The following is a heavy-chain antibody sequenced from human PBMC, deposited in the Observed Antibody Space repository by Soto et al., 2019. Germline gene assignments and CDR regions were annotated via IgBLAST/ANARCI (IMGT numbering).Heavy chain of an antibody. CDR2: LYYSGIT. D-gene: IGHD1-20*01. CDR3: ARYKSNYYYGMDV. V-gene: IGHV4-59*01. Sequence: SETLSLTCTVSGVSITKYYWSWIRQPPGKGLEWIGCLYYSGITNYNPSLKSRVTISVDTSKNQFSLKLSSVTAADTAVYYCARYKSNYYYGMDVWGQGTLVTVSS. J-gene: IGHJ6*02. CDR1: GVSITKYY.